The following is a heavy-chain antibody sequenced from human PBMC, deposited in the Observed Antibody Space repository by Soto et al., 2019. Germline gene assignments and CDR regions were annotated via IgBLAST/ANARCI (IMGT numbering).Heavy chain of an antibody. Sequence: EAQLLESGGGSVQPGGSLRLCCAASGFTFSTYAMTWVRQAPGKGLEWVSGISDYGGAAYYPDSVQGWFTTSRDNSKNTLLLQMNSLRADDTALYYCATYPCRGSSCPVDEYWGQGTLVSVSS. CDR2: ISDYGGAA. CDR3: ATYPCRGSSCPVDEY. D-gene: IGHD2-2*01. V-gene: IGHV3-23*01. J-gene: IGHJ4*02. CDR1: GFTFSTYA.